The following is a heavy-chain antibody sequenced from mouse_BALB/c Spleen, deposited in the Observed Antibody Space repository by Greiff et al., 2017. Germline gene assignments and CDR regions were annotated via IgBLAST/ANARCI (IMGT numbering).Heavy chain of an antibody. V-gene: IGHV5-4*02. CDR1: GFTFSDYY. CDR3: ARDRYYGSSGAMDY. Sequence: DVMLVESGGGLVKPGGSLKLSCAASGFTFSDYYMYWVRQTPEKRLEWVATISDGGSYTYYPDSVKGRFTISRDNAKNNLYLQMSSLKSEDTAMYYCARDRYYGSSGAMDYWGQGTSVTVSS. CDR2: ISDGGSYT. J-gene: IGHJ4*01. D-gene: IGHD1-1*01.